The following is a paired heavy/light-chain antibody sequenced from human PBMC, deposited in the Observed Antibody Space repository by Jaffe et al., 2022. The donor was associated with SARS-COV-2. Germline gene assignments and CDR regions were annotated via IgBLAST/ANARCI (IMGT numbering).Light chain of an antibody. V-gene: IGLV1-40*01. Sequence: QSVLTQPPSVSGAPGQRVTISCTRSISDIGAYYDVHWYQQLPGTAPKLLIYGNTIRPSGVPDRFSGSKSGTSASLAISGLQAEDEADYYCQSYDSSLDGWVFGGGTRLTVL. CDR3: QSYDSSLDGWV. CDR1: ISDIGAYYD. CDR2: GNT. J-gene: IGLJ3*02.
Heavy chain of an antibody. CDR2: IIPILATA. CDR3: ARESSGLEPAAGTHGNF. V-gene: IGHV1-69*01. J-gene: IGHJ4*02. CDR1: GGTFNNHA. D-gene: IGHD6-13*01. Sequence: QVQLVQSGAEVKKPGSSVKVSCKSSGGTFNNHALSWVRQAPGQGLEWMGGIIPILATANYAPKFQDRVTITADESTGTAYMELTSLRFEDTAVYYCARESSGLEPAAGTHGNFWGQGTLVTVSS.